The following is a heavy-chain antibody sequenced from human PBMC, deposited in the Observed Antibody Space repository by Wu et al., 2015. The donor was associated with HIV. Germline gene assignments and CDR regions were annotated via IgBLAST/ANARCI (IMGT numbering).Heavy chain of an antibody. CDR3: AERLRE. CDR2: IQPNSGGT. CDR1: GYTFNAYY. Sequence: QVQLVQSGAEVKKPGASVKVSCKASGYTFNAYYVHWVRQAPGQGLGWLGWIQPNSGGTRYAQTFRDRLTMTRDLSISTIYMELSRLKFDDTAVYYCAERLREWGQGSLIAVSS. V-gene: IGHV1-2*02. J-gene: IGHJ4*02. D-gene: IGHD5-24*01.